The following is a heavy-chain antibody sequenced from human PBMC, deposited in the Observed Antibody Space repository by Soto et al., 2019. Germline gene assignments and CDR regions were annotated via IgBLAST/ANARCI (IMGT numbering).Heavy chain of an antibody. D-gene: IGHD6-6*01. V-gene: IGHV4-59*08. Sequence: SETLSLTCTVSGGSISSFYSSWIRQPPGKGLEWIGYIYYSGSTNYNPSLKSRVTISLDTSNKQFSLKLISVTAADTAVYYCARSSIQYINYYYYMDVWRKGTMVTV. CDR2: IYYSGST. J-gene: IGHJ6*03. CDR1: GGSISSFY. CDR3: ARSSIQYINYYYYMDV.